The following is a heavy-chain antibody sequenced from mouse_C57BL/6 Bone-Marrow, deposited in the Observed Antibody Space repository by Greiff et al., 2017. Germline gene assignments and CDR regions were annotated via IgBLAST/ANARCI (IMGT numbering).Heavy chain of an antibody. D-gene: IGHD2-1*01. CDR1: GFNIKDDY. Sequence: VQLQQSGAELVRPGASVKLSCTASGFNIKDDYIHWVKQRPEQGLEWIGWIDPEIGDTEYASKFQGKAPITSDTSSNTAYLQLSSLTSEDTAVYYCSSFYGNYFDFWGQGTPLTVAS. V-gene: IGHV14-4*01. J-gene: IGHJ2*01. CDR3: SSFYGNYFDF. CDR2: IDPEIGDT.